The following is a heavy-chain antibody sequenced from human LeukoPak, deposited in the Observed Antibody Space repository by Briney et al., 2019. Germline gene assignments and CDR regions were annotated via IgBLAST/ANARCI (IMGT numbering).Heavy chain of an antibody. J-gene: IGHJ4*02. CDR1: GFTFDDYA. Sequence: PSGGSLRLSCAASGFTFDDYAMHWVRQAPGKGLEWVSGISWNSGSIGYADSVKGRFTISRDNAKNSLYLQMNSLRAEDTALYYCAKDRGIVATLPDYWGQGTLVTVSS. V-gene: IGHV3-9*01. D-gene: IGHD5-12*01. CDR2: ISWNSGSI. CDR3: AKDRGIVATLPDY.